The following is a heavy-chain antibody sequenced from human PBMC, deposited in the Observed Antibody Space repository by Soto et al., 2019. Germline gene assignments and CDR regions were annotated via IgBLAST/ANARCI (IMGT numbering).Heavy chain of an antibody. V-gene: IGHV3-66*01. J-gene: IGHJ6*03. CDR1: GFTVSSNY. D-gene: IGHD6-13*01. Sequence: PGGSLRLSCAASGFTVSSNYMSWVRQAPGKGLEWVSVIYSGGSTYYADSVKGRFTISRDNSKNTLYLQMNSLRAEDTAVYYCARVSNSICWYRYYYYYSMVFRGKATTVNVAS. CDR3: ARVSNSICWYRYYYYYSMVF. CDR2: IYSGGST.